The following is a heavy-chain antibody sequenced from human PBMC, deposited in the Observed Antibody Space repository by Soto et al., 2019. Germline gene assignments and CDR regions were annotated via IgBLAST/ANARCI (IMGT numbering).Heavy chain of an antibody. J-gene: IGHJ6*02. D-gene: IGHD6-6*01. V-gene: IGHV1-18*04. CDR3: ARAPSIAARRYYYYYYGMDV. CDR2: ISAYNGNT. CDR1: GYTFTSYG. Sequence: SVKVSCKASGYTFTSYGISWVRQAPVQGLEWMGWISAYNGNTNYAQKLQGRVTMTTDTSTSTAYMELRSLRSDDTAVYYCARAPSIAARRYYYYYYGMDVWGQGTTVTVSS.